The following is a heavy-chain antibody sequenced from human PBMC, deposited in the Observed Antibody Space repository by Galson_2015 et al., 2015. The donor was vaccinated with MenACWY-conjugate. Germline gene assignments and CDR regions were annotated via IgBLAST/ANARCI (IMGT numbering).Heavy chain of an antibody. CDR2: IYYSGST. D-gene: IGHD6-19*01. CDR1: GGSISSSRYY. Sequence: ETLSLTCTVSGGSISSSRYYWGWIRQPPGKGLEWIGSIYYSGSTYYNPSLKSRVTISVDTSKNQFSLKLSSVTAADTAVYYCARDRIAVAGDNFDYWGQGTLVTVSS. J-gene: IGHJ4*02. CDR3: ARDRIAVAGDNFDY. V-gene: IGHV4-39*07.